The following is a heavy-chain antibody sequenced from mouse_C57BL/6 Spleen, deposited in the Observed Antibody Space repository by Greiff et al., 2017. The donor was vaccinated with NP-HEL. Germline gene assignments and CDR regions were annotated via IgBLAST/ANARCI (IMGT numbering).Heavy chain of an antibody. J-gene: IGHJ3*01. D-gene: IGHD2-2*01. Sequence: VQLQQSGPGLVKPSQSLSLTCSVTGYSITSGYYWNWIRQFPGNKLEWMGYISYDGSNNYNPSLKNRISITRDTSKNQFFLKLNSGTTEDTATYYCARDRGYDVKFAYWGQGTLVTVSA. CDR2: ISYDGSN. V-gene: IGHV3-6*01. CDR1: GYSITSGYY. CDR3: ARDRGYDVKFAY.